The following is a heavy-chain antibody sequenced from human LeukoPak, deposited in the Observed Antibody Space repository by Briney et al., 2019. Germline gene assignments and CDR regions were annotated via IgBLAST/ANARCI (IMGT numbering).Heavy chain of an antibody. D-gene: IGHD3-16*01. CDR1: GYSPTDYW. J-gene: IGHJ5*02. Sequence: GESLKLSCKDSGYSPTDYWIAWVRQMPGKGLEWMGIVYPSNSEIRYSPSFEGQVTISADKSISTGYLQWSSLKASDTAMYFCARQGGGKFDPWGQGTLVTVSS. CDR2: VYPSNSEI. V-gene: IGHV5-51*01. CDR3: ARQGGGKFDP.